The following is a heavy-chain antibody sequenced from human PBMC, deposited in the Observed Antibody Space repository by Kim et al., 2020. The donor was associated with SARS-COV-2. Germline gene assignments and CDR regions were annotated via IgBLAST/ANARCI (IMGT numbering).Heavy chain of an antibody. Sequence: GGSLRLSCAASGFTFSSYGMHWVRQAPGKGLEWVAVISYDGSNKYYADSVKGRFTISRDNSKNKLYLQMNSLRAEDTAVYYCAMGRQWRVLISPFDYWGQGTLVTVSS. CDR2: ISYDGSNK. V-gene: IGHV3-30*03. CDR3: AMGRQWRVLISPFDY. D-gene: IGHD6-19*01. J-gene: IGHJ4*02. CDR1: GFTFSSYG.